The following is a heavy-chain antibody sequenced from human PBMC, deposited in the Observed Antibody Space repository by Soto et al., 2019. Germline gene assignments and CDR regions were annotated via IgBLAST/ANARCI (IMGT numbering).Heavy chain of an antibody. D-gene: IGHD1-26*01. CDR3: AREGVGAFEYYFDY. V-gene: IGHV4-59*01. J-gene: IGHJ4*02. CDR1: GGSISSYY. Sequence: SETLSLTCTVSGGSISSYYWSWIRQPPGKGLEWIGYIYYSGSTNYNPSLKSRVTISVDTSKNQFSLKLSSVTAADTAVYYCAREGVGAFEYYFDYWGQGTLVTVSS. CDR2: IYYSGST.